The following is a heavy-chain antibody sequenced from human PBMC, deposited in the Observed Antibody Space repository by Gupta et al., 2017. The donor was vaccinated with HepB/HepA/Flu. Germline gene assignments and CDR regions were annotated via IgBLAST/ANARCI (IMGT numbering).Heavy chain of an antibody. CDR1: GYTFTSNG. CDR2: ISAYNGNT. Sequence: QVQLVQSGAEVKKPGPSVKFSCKASGYTFTSNGISWVRQAPGQGLEWMGWISAYNGNTNYAQKLQGRVTMTTDTSTSTAYMELRSLRSDDTAVYYCASASNHHYGGGMDVWGQGTTVTVSS. V-gene: IGHV1-18*01. J-gene: IGHJ6*02. CDR3: ASASNHHYGGGMDV. D-gene: IGHD4-17*01.